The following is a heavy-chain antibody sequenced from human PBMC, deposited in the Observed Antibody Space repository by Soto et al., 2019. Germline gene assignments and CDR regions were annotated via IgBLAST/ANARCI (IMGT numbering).Heavy chain of an antibody. V-gene: IGHV4-31*03. CDR3: AREYTYGSNFFDC. CDR1: GGSISSAAYY. CDR2: ISHSGST. J-gene: IGHJ4*02. D-gene: IGHD2-2*02. Sequence: QVQLQESGPGLVKPSQTLSLTCTVSGGSISSAAYYWSWIRQHPGKGLEGIGYISHSGSTYYNPSRKSRVIISVDTSKNQFPLSLTSVTAADTAVYYCAREYTYGSNFFDCWGQGALVTVSS.